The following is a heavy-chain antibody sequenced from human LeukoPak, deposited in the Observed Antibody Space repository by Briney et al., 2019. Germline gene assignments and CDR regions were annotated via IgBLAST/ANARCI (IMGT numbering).Heavy chain of an antibody. CDR2: ISSSSSYI. CDR3: ARDPALVAATPYYFDY. D-gene: IGHD2-15*01. J-gene: IGHJ4*02. V-gene: IGHV3-21*01. CDR1: GFTFSSYS. Sequence: GGSPRISCAAPGFTFSSYSMKWGRQAPGEGVGWVSSISSSSSYIYYADSVKGRFTISRDNAKNSLYLQMNSLRAEDTAVYYCARDPALVAATPYYFDYWGQGTLVTVSS.